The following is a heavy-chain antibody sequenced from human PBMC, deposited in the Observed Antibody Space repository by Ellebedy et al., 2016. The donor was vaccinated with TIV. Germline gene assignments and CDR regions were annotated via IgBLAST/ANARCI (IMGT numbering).Heavy chain of an antibody. CDR1: GDPVSRDSAT. D-gene: IGHD6-13*01. Sequence: SQTLSLTCAISGDPVSRDSATWSWIRQSPSRGLEWQGRTYYRSKLYNDYGVSVKSRITIIADTLKNQSSLQLNSVTPEDTAVYYCARRSSRNVMDVWGQGTTVTVSS. CDR2: TYYRSKLYN. J-gene: IGHJ6*02. V-gene: IGHV6-1*01. CDR3: ARRSSRNVMDV.